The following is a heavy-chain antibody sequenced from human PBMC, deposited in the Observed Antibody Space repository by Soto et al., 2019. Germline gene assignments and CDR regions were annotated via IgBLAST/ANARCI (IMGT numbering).Heavy chain of an antibody. CDR1: GGTFSSYA. Sequence: QVQLVQSGAEVKKPGSSVKVSCKASGGTFSSYAISWVRQAPGQGLEWMGGIIPIFGTANYAQKFQGRVTITADDSTSTDYMELSSLRSEDTAVYYCARSRITIFGVVSREYYFDYWGQGTLVTVSS. J-gene: IGHJ4*02. CDR3: ARSRITIFGVVSREYYFDY. D-gene: IGHD3-3*01. CDR2: IIPIFGTA. V-gene: IGHV1-69*12.